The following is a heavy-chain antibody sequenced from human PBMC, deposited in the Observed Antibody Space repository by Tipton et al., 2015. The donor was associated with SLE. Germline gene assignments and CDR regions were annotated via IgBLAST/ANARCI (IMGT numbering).Heavy chain of an antibody. D-gene: IGHD3-9*01. CDR2: ISGSGTNT. Sequence: SLRLSCTVSGGPISSGSYYWSWVRQAPGKGLEWVSGISGSGTNTYYADSVKGRFTISRDNSKRTLNLQMNSLRAEDTAVYYCARDRGRDYDTLTGYRRHWGQGTLVAASS. CDR3: ARDRGRDYDTLTGYRRH. J-gene: IGHJ4*02. CDR1: GGPISSGSYY. V-gene: IGHV3-23*01.